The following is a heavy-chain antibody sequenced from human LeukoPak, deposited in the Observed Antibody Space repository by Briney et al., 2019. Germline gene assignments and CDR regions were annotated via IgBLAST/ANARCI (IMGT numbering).Heavy chain of an antibody. Sequence: PSETLSLTCIVSGDSVTNHYWSLIRQPPGKGLEWIGYIYYSGSINYNPSLKSRVTISVDTSRNQFSLKLSSVTAADTAVYYCARDGNCSGGSCNGNWFDPWGQGTLVTVSS. V-gene: IGHV4-59*02. CDR3: ARDGNCSGGSCNGNWFDP. J-gene: IGHJ5*02. CDR2: IYYSGSI. CDR1: GDSVTNHY. D-gene: IGHD2-15*01.